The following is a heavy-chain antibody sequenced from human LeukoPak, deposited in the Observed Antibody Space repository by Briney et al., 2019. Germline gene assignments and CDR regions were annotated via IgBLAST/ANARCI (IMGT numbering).Heavy chain of an antibody. D-gene: IGHD5-24*01. V-gene: IGHV4-59*01. CDR1: GGSISGSF. Sequence: SETLSLTCTVSGGSISGSFWHWIRQPPGKGLEWMRYVFDSGTTAYNPSLKRRVTMSLDTSKSQFSLNLSSVTAADTAVYYCARDPDGYKFFDYWGRGSPVTVSS. J-gene: IGHJ4*02. CDR3: ARDPDGYKFFDY. CDR2: VFDSGTT.